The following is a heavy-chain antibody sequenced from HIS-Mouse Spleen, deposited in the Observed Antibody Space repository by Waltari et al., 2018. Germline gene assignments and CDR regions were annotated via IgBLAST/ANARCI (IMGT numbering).Heavy chain of an antibody. J-gene: IGHJ2*01. Sequence: QLQLQESGPGLVKPSETLSLTCTVPGGPISSSSYSGGWIRPPPGKGLEWIGGIYYSGSTYYNPSLKSRVTISVDTSKNQFSLKLSSVTAADTAVYYCAREIPYSSSWYDWYFDLWGRGTLVTVSS. CDR1: GGPISSSSYS. CDR2: IYYSGST. D-gene: IGHD6-13*01. V-gene: IGHV4-39*07. CDR3: AREIPYSSSWYDWYFDL.